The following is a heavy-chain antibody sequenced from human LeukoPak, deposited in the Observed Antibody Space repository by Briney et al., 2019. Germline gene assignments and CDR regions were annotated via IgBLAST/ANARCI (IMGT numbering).Heavy chain of an antibody. V-gene: IGHV1-46*01. Sequence: ASVKVSCKASGYTFTSYYMHWVRQAPGQGLEWMGIINPSGGSTSYAQKFQGRVTMTRDTSTSTVYMELSSLRSEDTAVYYCARALPPYYYDSSGTPGVDAFDIWGQGTMVTVSS. CDR2: INPSGGST. J-gene: IGHJ3*02. CDR1: GYTFTSYY. D-gene: IGHD3-22*01. CDR3: ARALPPYYYDSSGTPGVDAFDI.